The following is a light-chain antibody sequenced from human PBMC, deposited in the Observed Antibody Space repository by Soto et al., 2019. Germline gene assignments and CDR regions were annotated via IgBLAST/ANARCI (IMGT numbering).Light chain of an antibody. V-gene: IGKV3-20*01. CDR3: QQYGISPLT. CDR2: GAS. J-gene: IGKJ4*01. CDR1: QSVNNNY. Sequence: EIVLTQSPGTLSLSPGESATLSCRASQSVNNNYLAWYQQKPGQAPRLLIYGASRRATGIPDRFSGSGSGTDFALTISSLEPEDFAVYSCQQYGISPLTFCYGTTVEIK.